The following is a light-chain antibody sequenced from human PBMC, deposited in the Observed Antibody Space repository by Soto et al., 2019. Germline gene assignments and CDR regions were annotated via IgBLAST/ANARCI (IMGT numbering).Light chain of an antibody. Sequence: QSVRTEPACVSVSPGQSITISCTGTSSDVGGYNYVSWYQQHPGKDPKLMIYEVSNRPSGVSNRFSGSKSGNTASLTISGLQAEDEADYYCSSYTSGSTLYVFGSGTKVTVL. CDR3: SSYTSGSTLYV. CDR2: EVS. CDR1: SSDVGGYNY. V-gene: IGLV2-14*01. J-gene: IGLJ1*01.